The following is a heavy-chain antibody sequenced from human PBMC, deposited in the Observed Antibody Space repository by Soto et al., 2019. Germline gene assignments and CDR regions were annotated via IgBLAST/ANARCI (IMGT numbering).Heavy chain of an antibody. J-gene: IGHJ4*02. Sequence: ASVKVSCKASGGTFSSYAISWVRQAPGQGLEWMGGIIPIFDTANYAQKFQGRVTITADESTSTAYMELSSLRSEDTAVYYCARGVTYYYDSSGYFDYWGQGTLVTVSS. CDR3: ARGVTYYYDSSGYFDY. CDR2: IIPIFDTA. V-gene: IGHV1-69*13. D-gene: IGHD3-22*01. CDR1: GGTFSSYA.